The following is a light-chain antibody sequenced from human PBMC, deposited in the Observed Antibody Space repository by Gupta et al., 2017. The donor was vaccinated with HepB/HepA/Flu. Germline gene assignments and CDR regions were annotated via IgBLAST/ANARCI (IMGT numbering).Light chain of an antibody. Sequence: DIQMTQTPSSLSASVEDRFTITCRASQRISSYLYWYQQKPGKAPKLLIYDASSLQSGVPSRFSGSGSGTDFTLTISSLQPEDFATYYCQQSNSTPRTFGQGTKVEIK. J-gene: IGKJ1*01. CDR3: QQSNSTPRT. CDR1: QRISSY. CDR2: DAS. V-gene: IGKV1-39*01.